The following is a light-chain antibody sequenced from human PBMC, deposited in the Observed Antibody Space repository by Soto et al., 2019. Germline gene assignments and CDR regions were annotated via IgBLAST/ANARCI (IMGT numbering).Light chain of an antibody. CDR1: QSVSSY. V-gene: IGKV3-11*01. Sequence: EIVLTQSPATLSLSPGERATLSCRASQSVSSYLAWYQQKPGQAPRLLIYDASNRATGIPARFSGSGSGTDFTLTISSLEPEDFAVYYCQQRSNWPPWTFGQGPKVKIK. CDR2: DAS. CDR3: QQRSNWPPWT. J-gene: IGKJ1*01.